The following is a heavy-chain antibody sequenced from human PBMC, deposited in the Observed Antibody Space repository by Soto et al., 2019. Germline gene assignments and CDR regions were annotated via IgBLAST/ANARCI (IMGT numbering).Heavy chain of an antibody. D-gene: IGHD3-10*01. CDR3: AKDPNYGSGSYLALNYYYGMDV. V-gene: IGHV3-23*01. CDR2: ISGSGGST. Sequence: GGSLRLSCAASGFTFSSYAMSWVRQAPGKGLEWVSAISGSGGSTYYADSVKGRFTTSRDNSNNTLYLQMNSLRAEDTAVYYCAKDPNYGSGSYLALNYYYGMDVWGQGTTVTVSS. CDR1: GFTFSSYA. J-gene: IGHJ6*02.